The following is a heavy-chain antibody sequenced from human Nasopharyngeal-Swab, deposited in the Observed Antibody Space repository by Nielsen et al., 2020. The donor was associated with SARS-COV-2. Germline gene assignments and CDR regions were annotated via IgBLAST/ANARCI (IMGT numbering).Heavy chain of an antibody. V-gene: IGHV3-66*01. Sequence: GGSLRLSCAASGFTFSSYAMSWVRQAPGKGLEWVSVIYGGGSTYYADSVKGRFTISRDNSKNTVYLQMNSLRGEDTAVYYCASSLLLSDAFDIWGQGTMVTVSS. CDR2: IYGGGST. J-gene: IGHJ3*02. CDR3: ASSLLLSDAFDI. CDR1: GFTFSSYA. D-gene: IGHD2-21*01.